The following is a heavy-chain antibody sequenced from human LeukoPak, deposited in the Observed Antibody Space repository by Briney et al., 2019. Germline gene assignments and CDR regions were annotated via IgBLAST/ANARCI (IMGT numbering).Heavy chain of an antibody. V-gene: IGHV3-33*01. J-gene: IGHJ4*02. D-gene: IGHD3-9*01. CDR2: IWYDGSNK. CDR3: ARAGWNYDILTGYPDY. CDR1: GFTFSSYG. Sequence: GRSLRLSCAASGFTFSSYGMHWVRQAPGKGLEWVAVIWYDGSNKYYADSVKGQFTISRDNSKNTLYLQMNSLRAEDTAVYYCARAGWNYDILTGYPDYWGQGTLVTVSS.